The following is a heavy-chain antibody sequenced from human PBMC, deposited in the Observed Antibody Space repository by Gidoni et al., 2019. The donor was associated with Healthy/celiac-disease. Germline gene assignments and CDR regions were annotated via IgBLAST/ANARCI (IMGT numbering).Heavy chain of an antibody. CDR1: GGSFSGYY. V-gene: IGHV4-34*01. Sequence: QVQLQQWGAGLLKPSETLSLTCAVYGGSFSGYYWSWIRQPPGKGLEWIGELNHSGSTNYNPSLKSRVTISVDTSKNQFSLKLSSVTAADTAVYYCARGRRWLVHWFDPWGQGTLVTVSS. CDR3: ARGRRWLVHWFDP. CDR2: LNHSGST. J-gene: IGHJ5*02. D-gene: IGHD6-19*01.